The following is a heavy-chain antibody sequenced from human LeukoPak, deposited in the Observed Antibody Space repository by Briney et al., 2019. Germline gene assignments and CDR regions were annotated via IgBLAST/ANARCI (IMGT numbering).Heavy chain of an antibody. D-gene: IGHD6-19*01. J-gene: IGHJ4*02. CDR2: INHSGST. Sequence: SETLSLTCAVYGGSLSGYYWSWIRQPPGKGLEWIGEINHSGSTNYNPSLKSRVTISVDTSKDQFSLKLSSVTAADTAVYYCARAPGIAVADYWGQGTLVTVSS. CDR1: GGSLSGYY. CDR3: ARAPGIAVADY. V-gene: IGHV4-34*01.